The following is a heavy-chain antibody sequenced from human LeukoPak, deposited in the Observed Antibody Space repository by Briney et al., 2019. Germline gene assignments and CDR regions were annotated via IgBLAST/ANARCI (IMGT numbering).Heavy chain of an antibody. D-gene: IGHD3-10*01. CDR1: GGSISSGAYY. Sequence: SETLSLTCTVSGGSISSGAYYWSRIRQPTGKGLEGIGYIYYSGRTYYNPSLKSRVTISVDTSKYQFSLKLSSVTAADTAVYYCARCRGYYYGSGSKYYFDYWGRGTLVTVSS. J-gene: IGHJ4*02. CDR2: IYYSGRT. CDR3: ARCRGYYYGSGSKYYFDY. V-gene: IGHV4-30-4*01.